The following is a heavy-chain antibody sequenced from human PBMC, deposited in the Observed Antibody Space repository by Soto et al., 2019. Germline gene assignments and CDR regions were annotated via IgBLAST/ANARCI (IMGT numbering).Heavy chain of an antibody. CDR3: VKDVSGGGWLSDY. CDR2: ISPGGDST. D-gene: IGHD2-21*01. J-gene: IGHJ4*02. CDR1: GFTFSTYA. V-gene: IGHV3-23*01. Sequence: PGGSLRLSCAASGFTFSTYAMNWVRQAPGKGLEWVSTISPGGDSTFYADSVKGRFTISRNNSKDTLYLKMSSWRAEDTAVYYCVKDVSGGGWLSDYWGQGTLVTVSS.